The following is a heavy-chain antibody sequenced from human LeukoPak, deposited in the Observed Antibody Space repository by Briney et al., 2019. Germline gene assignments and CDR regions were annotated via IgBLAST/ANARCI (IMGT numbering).Heavy chain of an antibody. CDR1: GGSLSGYY. J-gene: IGHJ4*02. CDR3: ARQGSGSSYYYYTFPY. Sequence: PSETLSLTCAVYGGSLSGYYWSWIRQPPGKGLEWIGEINHSGNTNYNPSPKSRVTMSVDTSQNHFYLKLSSVTAADTAVYYCARQGSGSSYYYYTFPYWGQGTLVTVSS. CDR2: INHSGNT. D-gene: IGHD1-26*01. V-gene: IGHV4-34*01.